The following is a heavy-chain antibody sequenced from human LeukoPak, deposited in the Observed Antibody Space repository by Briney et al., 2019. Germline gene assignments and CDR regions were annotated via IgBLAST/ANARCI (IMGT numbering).Heavy chain of an antibody. Sequence: GGSLRLSCAASGFIFDDYAMSWVRQAPGKGLEWVCGINWNGGATGYADSVKGRFTISRDNAKNSLYLQMSSLRAEDTALYYCAREPKPNYYYYYMDVWGKGTTVTVSS. V-gene: IGHV3-20*04. CDR3: AREPKPNYYYYYMDV. CDR1: GFIFDDYA. CDR2: INWNGGAT. J-gene: IGHJ6*03.